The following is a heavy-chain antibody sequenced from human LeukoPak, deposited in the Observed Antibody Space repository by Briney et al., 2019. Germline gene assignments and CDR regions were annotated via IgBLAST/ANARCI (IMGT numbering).Heavy chain of an antibody. Sequence: PGGSLRLSCAASGFTFRSNWMHWVRHAPAKGLVWVSRINCDGSSTSYADSVKGRFTISRDNAKNTLYPQMNSLRAEDTAVYYCAREPVYSSGWYDYWGQGTLVTVSS. J-gene: IGHJ4*02. V-gene: IGHV3-74*01. CDR2: INCDGSST. CDR3: AREPVYSSGWYDY. CDR1: GFTFRSNW. D-gene: IGHD6-19*01.